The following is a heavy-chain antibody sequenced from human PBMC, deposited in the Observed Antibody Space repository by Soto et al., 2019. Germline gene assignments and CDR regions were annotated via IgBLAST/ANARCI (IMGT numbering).Heavy chain of an antibody. Sequence: LRLSCAASGFTFSSYGMHWVRQAPGKGLEGVAVIWYDGSNKYYADSVKGRFTISRDNSKNTLYLQMNSLRAEDTAVYYCARGPRRYTSTSVSLDPWGQGTRVTVSS. CDR3: ARGPRRYTSTSVSLDP. CDR1: GFTFSSYG. V-gene: IGHV3-33*01. J-gene: IGHJ5*02. D-gene: IGHD6-6*01. CDR2: IWYDGSNK.